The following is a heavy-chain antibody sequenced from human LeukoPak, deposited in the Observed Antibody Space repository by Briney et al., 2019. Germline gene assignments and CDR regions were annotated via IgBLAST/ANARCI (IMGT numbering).Heavy chain of an antibody. CDR3: ARDGDYGDYGRWFDP. D-gene: IGHD4-17*01. CDR2: IIPIFGTA. V-gene: IGHV1-69*13. CDR1: GGTFSSYA. Sequence: SVTVSCTASGGTFSSYAISWVRQAPGQGLEWMGGIIPIFGTANYAQKFQGRVTITADESTSTAYMELSSLRSEDTAVYYCARDGDYGDYGRWFDPWGQGTLVTVSS. J-gene: IGHJ5*02.